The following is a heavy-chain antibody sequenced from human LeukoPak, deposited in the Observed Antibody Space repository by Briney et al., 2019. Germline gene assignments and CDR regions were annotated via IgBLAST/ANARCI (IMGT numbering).Heavy chain of an antibody. D-gene: IGHD4/OR15-4a*01. CDR3: ARQTMVVDRRFDY. CDR2: VSSSGSTI. CDR1: GFTFSSYE. Sequence: PGGSLRLSCAASGFTFSSYEMNWVRQAPGKGLEWVSYVSSSGSTIYYADSVEGRFTISRDNAKNSLYLQMNSLRAEDTAVYYCARQTMVVDRRFDYWGQGTLVTVSS. J-gene: IGHJ4*02. V-gene: IGHV3-48*03.